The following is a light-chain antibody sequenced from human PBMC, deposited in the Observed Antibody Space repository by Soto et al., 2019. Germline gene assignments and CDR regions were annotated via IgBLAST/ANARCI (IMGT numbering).Light chain of an antibody. CDR1: QSVRSW. J-gene: IGKJ4*01. V-gene: IGKV1-5*01. Sequence: DIPMTHSHSTLSASLLDRVTMXEPASQSVRSWLAWYQQKPGRAPKFLIYDASSLESGVPSRFSGSGSGTEFTLTISNLQPDDFATYYCQQYDNYPLTFGGGTKVDIK. CDR3: QQYDNYPLT. CDR2: DAS.